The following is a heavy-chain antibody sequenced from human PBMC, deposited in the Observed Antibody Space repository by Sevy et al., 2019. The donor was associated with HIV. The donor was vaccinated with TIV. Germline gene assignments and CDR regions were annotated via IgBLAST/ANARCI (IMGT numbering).Heavy chain of an antibody. CDR1: GFTFSKYS. Sequence: GGSVRLSCAASGFTFSKYSMSWVRQPPGKGLEWVSTLSFGCGEINHADSVKGRFTISRDNSKNSLYLQMNNLRAEDTAVYYCAREGCTKPHDYWGQGTLVTVSS. CDR3: AREGCTKPHDY. D-gene: IGHD2-8*01. CDR2: LSFGCGEI. V-gene: IGHV3-23*01. J-gene: IGHJ4*02.